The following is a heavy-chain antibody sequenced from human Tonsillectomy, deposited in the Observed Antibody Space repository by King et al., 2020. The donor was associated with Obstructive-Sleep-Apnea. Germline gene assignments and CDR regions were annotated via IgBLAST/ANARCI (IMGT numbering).Heavy chain of an antibody. J-gene: IGHJ4*02. V-gene: IGHV3-30*02. CDR3: AKSSGRGDWAPFDY. CDR2: IRYDGSNK. CDR1: GFTFSSYG. D-gene: IGHD2-21*02. Sequence: VQLVESGGGVVQPGRSLRLSCAASGFTFSSYGMHWVRQAPGKGLEWVAFIRYDGSNKYYADSVKGRFTISRDNSKNTLYLQMNSLRPEDTAVFYCAKSSGRGDWAPFDYWGQGTLVTVAS.